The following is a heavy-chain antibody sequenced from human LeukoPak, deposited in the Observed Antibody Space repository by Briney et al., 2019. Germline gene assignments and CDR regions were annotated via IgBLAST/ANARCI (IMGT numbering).Heavy chain of an antibody. V-gene: IGHV1-46*01. CDR3: TIGGSGSYLGVDDY. CDR1: GYTFTSYY. Sequence: ASVKVPCKAFGYTFTSYYMHWVRQAPGQGLEWMGIINPSTGSTSYAQKLQDRVTITRDTSTSTVYMELSSLRSEDTAVYYCTIGGSGSYLGVDDYWGQGTLVTVSS. CDR2: INPSTGST. J-gene: IGHJ4*02. D-gene: IGHD1-26*01.